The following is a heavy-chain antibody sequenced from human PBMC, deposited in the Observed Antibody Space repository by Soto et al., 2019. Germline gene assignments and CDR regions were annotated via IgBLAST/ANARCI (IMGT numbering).Heavy chain of an antibody. Sequence: QVQLVESGGGVVQPGRSLRLSCAASGFTFSNYGMHWVRQAPGKGLEWVAVISYDGSDKYYADSVKGRFTISRDDSKNTLYLQMNSLRAEDTAVYYCANTAGYDYVWGSSGLDPWGQGALVTVSS. CDR2: ISYDGSDK. CDR3: ANTAGYDYVWGSSGLDP. D-gene: IGHD3-16*01. V-gene: IGHV3-30*18. CDR1: GFTFSNYG. J-gene: IGHJ5*02.